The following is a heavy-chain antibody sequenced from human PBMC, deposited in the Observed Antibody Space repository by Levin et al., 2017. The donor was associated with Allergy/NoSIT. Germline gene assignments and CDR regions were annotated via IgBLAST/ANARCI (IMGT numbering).Heavy chain of an antibody. D-gene: IGHD1-1*01. CDR1: GYTFTTYG. J-gene: IGHJ4*02. CDR3: ARDGNDVADY. Sequence: EASVKVSCKASGYTFTTYGISWVRQAPGQGLEWMGWINTYNGNTKYAQKFQDRVTMTIDTSSSTAYMEVKSLTSDDTAVYYCARDGNDVADYWGQGTLVTVSS. V-gene: IGHV1-18*01. CDR2: INTYNGNT.